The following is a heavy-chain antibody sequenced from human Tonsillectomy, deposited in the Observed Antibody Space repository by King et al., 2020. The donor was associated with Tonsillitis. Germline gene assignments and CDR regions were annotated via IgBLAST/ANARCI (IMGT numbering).Heavy chain of an antibody. CDR1: GFTFNQYA. CDR2: ISWNSENL. J-gene: IGHJ5*01. CDR3: TKERSITVLRGVKGVDS. Sequence: VQLVESGGGLVQPGRSLRLSCSASGFTFNQYAMHWVRHAPGKGLEWVAGISWNSENLDYADSVKGRFTISRDNARHSVFLQMNSLRLEDTALYYCTKERSITVLRGVKGVDSWGQGILVTVSS. D-gene: IGHD3-10*01. V-gene: IGHV3-9*01.